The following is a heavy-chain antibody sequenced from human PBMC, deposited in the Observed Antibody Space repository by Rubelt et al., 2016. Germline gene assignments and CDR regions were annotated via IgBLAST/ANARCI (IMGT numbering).Heavy chain of an antibody. CDR1: GFSLSTSGMC. J-gene: IGHJ6*02. V-gene: IGHV2-70*15. CDR2: IDWDDDK. Sequence: QVTLRESGPALVKPTQTLTLTCTFSGFSLSTSGMCVSWIRQPPGKALEWLARIDWDDDKDYSTSLKNRLTISKDTSKNQVVLTMTNMDPLDTATYYCARILLPDYYDSSGGMDVWGQGTTVTVSS. D-gene: IGHD3-22*01. CDR3: ARILLPDYYDSSGGMDV.